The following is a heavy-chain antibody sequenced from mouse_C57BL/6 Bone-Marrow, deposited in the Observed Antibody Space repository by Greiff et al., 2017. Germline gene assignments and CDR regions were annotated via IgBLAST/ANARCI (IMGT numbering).Heavy chain of an antibody. D-gene: IGHD2-10*02. Sequence: EVQVVESGGDLVKPGGSLKLSCAASGFTFSSYGMSWVRQTPDKRLEWVATISSGGSYTYYPDSVKGRFTISRDTAKNTLYLQMSSLKSEDTAMYYCARRGYGNYPWFAYWGQGTLVTVSA. V-gene: IGHV5-6*01. CDR1: GFTFSSYG. J-gene: IGHJ3*01. CDR3: ARRGYGNYPWFAY. CDR2: ISSGGSYT.